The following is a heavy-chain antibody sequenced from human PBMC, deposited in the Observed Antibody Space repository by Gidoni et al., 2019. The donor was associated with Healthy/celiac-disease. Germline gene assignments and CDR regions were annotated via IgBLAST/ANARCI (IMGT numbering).Heavy chain of an antibody. CDR3: ARAYYDDSSGYYGGGEEYYFDY. CDR1: GGSLSSYY. D-gene: IGHD3-22*01. CDR2: IYYSGSA. Sequence: QVQLQESGPGLVKPSETLSLTCTVSGGSLSSYYWSWLRQPPGKGLEWIGYIYYSGSANYNPSRKSRVTISVDTSKNQFSLKLSSVTAADTAVYYCARAYYDDSSGYYGGGEEYYFDYWGQGTLVTVSS. J-gene: IGHJ4*02. V-gene: IGHV4-59*01.